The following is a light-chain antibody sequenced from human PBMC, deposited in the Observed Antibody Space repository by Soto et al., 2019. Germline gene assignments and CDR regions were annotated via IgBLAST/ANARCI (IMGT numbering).Light chain of an antibody. Sequence: DIQMTQSPSSLSASVGDRVTITCQASQDISSYLNWYQQKPGKAHELLIYDASNLETGVPSRFSGSGSGTDFTFTISRLQHEDIATYYCQQYDNLPLTFGGGTKVESK. CDR2: DAS. CDR3: QQYDNLPLT. J-gene: IGKJ4*01. CDR1: QDISSY. V-gene: IGKV1-33*01.